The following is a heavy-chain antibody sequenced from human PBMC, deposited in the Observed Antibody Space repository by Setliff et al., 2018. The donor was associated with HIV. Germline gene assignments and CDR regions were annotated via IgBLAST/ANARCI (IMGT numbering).Heavy chain of an antibody. D-gene: IGHD3-10*01. CDR1: GVTSGDYY. V-gene: IGHV4-31*03. CDR3: SRLYGSGHYFAFDF. J-gene: IGHJ4*02. CDR2: IYSSGTK. Sequence: PSETLSLTCTFSGVTSGDYYWTWIRQHPVKGLEWIGYIYSSGTKYYNPSLKSRLAISLDTSKNQFSLRLSSVTALDTAVYYCSRLYGSGHYFAFDFWGQGALVTVSS.